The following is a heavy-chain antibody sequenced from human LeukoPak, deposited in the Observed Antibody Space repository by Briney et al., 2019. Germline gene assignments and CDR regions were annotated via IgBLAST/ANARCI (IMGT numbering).Heavy chain of an antibody. Sequence: GGSLRLSCAAAGFTFSHYSIDWVRQAPGKGLERVASMTSSSSHIYYADSVKGRFTISRDNAKNALYLQMNSLRAEDTAIYYCARVMMGATVTTFHYYCIDVWGVGTTVTVSS. CDR2: MTSSSSHI. CDR3: ARVMMGATVTTFHYYCIDV. D-gene: IGHD4-11*01. CDR1: GFTFSHYS. J-gene: IGHJ6*03. V-gene: IGHV3-21*01.